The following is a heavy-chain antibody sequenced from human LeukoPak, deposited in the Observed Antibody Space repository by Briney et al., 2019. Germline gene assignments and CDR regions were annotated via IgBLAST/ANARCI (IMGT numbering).Heavy chain of an antibody. V-gene: IGHV3-23*01. CDR2: ISGSGGST. CDR3: AKGPGSSTSCPLFDP. Sequence: PGGSLRLSCAASGFTFSSYAMSWARQAPGKGLEWVSAISGSGGSTYYADSVKGRFTISRDNSKNTLYLQMNSLRAEDTAVYYCAKGPGSSTSCPLFDPWGQGTLVTVSS. D-gene: IGHD2-2*01. J-gene: IGHJ5*02. CDR1: GFTFSSYA.